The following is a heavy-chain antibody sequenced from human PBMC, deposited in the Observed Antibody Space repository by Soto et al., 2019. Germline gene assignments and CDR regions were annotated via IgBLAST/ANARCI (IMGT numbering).Heavy chain of an antibody. V-gene: IGHV1-18*01. CDR2: ISAYNGNT. J-gene: IGHJ6*02. Sequence: VASVKVSCKASGYTFTSYGISWVRQAPGQGLELIGWISAYNGNTNFAQKLQGRVTMTTDTSTSTAYMELRSLRSDDTALYYCARTGYSYGYGYYYGMDVWGQGTTVTVSS. CDR1: GYTFTSYG. D-gene: IGHD5-18*01. CDR3: ARTGYSYGYGYYYGMDV.